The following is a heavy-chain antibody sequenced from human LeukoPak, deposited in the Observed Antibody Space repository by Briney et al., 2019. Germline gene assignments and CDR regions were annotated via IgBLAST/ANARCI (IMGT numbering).Heavy chain of an antibody. V-gene: IGHV1-58*01. D-gene: IGHD3-10*01. CDR1: GFTFTSSA. J-gene: IGHJ5*02. CDR2: IVVGSGNT. Sequence: ASVKVSCKASGFTFTSSAVQWVRQARGQRLEWIGWIVVGSGNTNYAQKFQERVTITRDMSTSTAYMELSSLRSEDTAVYYCAVVRSGSGTGVWFDPWGQGTLVTVSS. CDR3: AVVRSGSGTGVWFDP.